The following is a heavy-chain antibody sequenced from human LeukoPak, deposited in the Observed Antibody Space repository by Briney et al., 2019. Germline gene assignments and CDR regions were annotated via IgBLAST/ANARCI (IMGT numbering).Heavy chain of an antibody. CDR2: INHSGST. Sequence: SETLSLTCAVYGGSFSGYYWSWIRQPPGKGLEWIGEINHSGSTNYNPSLKSRVTISVDTSKNQFSLKLSSVTAADTAVYYCANLNGRDFWSGYQSYYFDYWGQGILVTVSS. CDR1: GGSFSGYY. V-gene: IGHV4-34*01. D-gene: IGHD3-3*01. CDR3: ANLNGRDFWSGYQSYYFDY. J-gene: IGHJ4*02.